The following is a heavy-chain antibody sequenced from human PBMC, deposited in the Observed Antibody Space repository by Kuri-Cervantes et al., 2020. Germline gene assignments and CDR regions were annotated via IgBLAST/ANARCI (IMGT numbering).Heavy chain of an antibody. D-gene: IGHD3-22*01. CDR2: IYSSGST. J-gene: IGHJ4*02. CDR1: GGSISSSSYY. Sequence: SETLSLTCTVSGGSISSSSYYWGWIRQPPGKGLEWIGSIYSSGSTYYNPSLKSRVTISVNTSKNQFSLKLSSVTAADTAVYSCARGRKRYYYDSSGYYDYWGQGTLVTVSS. CDR3: ARGRKRYYYDSSGYYDY. V-gene: IGHV4-39*01.